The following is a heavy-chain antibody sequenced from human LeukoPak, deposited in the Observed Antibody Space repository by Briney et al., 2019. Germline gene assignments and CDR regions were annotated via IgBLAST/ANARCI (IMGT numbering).Heavy chain of an antibody. D-gene: IGHD3-10*01. CDR3: GAGRQFVGAFDI. V-gene: IGHV3-48*03. CDR2: ISSGGTTI. CDR1: GFSFRDYE. Sequence: PGGSLRLSCAAPGFSFRDYELYWVRQAPGKGLEWVSYISSGGTTIKYADSVKGQFTVSRDDAEMSLYLSMDSLRIEDTALYYCGAGRQFVGAFDIWGQGTLVTVSS. J-gene: IGHJ3*02.